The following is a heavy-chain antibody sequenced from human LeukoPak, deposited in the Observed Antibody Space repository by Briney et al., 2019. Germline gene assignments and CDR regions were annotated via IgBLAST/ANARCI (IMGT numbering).Heavy chain of an antibody. D-gene: IGHD3-3*01. V-gene: IGHV4-59*01. CDR1: GGSISCYY. J-gene: IGHJ3*02. Sequence: SETLSLTCTVSGGSISCYYWRWIRQPPGKGREWIGYIYYSGSNNYNPYLKSRVTISVDTSKNQFSLKLSSVTAADTAVYYCARESTRITIFGVVIPDAFDIWGQGTMVTVSS. CDR2: IYYSGSN. CDR3: ARESTRITIFGVVIPDAFDI.